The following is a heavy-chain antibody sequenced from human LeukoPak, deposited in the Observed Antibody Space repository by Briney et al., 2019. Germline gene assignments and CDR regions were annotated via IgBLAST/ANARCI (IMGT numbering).Heavy chain of an antibody. CDR3: APIYGDYSDFDS. V-gene: IGHV4-34*01. CDR2: ITHTGNT. Sequence: PSETLSLTCAVYGGSGNYYWSWVRQPPGKGLEWIGEITHTGNTLYNPSLKSRVSISLDTSKNQFFLKLSSVAAADTAVYYCAPIYGDYSDFDSWGQGTLVTVSS. D-gene: IGHD4-17*01. CDR1: GGSGNYY. J-gene: IGHJ4*02.